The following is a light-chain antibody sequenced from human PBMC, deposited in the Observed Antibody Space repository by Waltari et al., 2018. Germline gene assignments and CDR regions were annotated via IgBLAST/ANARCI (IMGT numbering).Light chain of an antibody. CDR3: QQYYSYPPYT. J-gene: IGKJ2*01. CDR2: AAS. Sequence: AIRITQSPSSLSASTGDRVTITCRASQGISSYLAWYQQKPGKGPKLLIYAASTLQSVVPSRFSGSGSGTDFTLTISCLQSEDFATYYCQQYYSYPPYTFGQGTKLEIK. CDR1: QGISSY. V-gene: IGKV1-8*01.